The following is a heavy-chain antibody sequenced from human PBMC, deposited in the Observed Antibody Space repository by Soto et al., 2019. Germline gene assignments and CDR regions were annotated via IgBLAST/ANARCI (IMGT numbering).Heavy chain of an antibody. Sequence: PGESLRISCTASGFTFTSYSMNWVRQAPGKGLEWISYINSSSTTIYYAHSVKGRFTISRDNANHSPYLQMNSLRAQHTAVYYCARDEYCSGGSCRLMDVWGKGTTVTGFS. D-gene: IGHD2-15*01. J-gene: IGHJ6*03. CDR3: ARDEYCSGGSCRLMDV. V-gene: IGHV3-48*01. CDR1: GFTFTSYS. CDR2: INSSSTTI.